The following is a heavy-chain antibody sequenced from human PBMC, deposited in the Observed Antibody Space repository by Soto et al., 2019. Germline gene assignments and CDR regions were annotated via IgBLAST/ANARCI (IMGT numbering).Heavy chain of an antibody. Sequence: EVQILQSGGGLEKPGGSLRLSCEASGFTFSNYAMSWIRQAPGKGLEWVSTIRETGNTYYADSVRGRFATSRDNSENTLYLQIISLRAEDTDVYYCAKQPMGVIRARDYWGQGTLVTVSS. D-gene: IGHD1-26*01. CDR2: IRETGNT. V-gene: IGHV3-23*01. CDR3: AKQPMGVIRARDY. J-gene: IGHJ4*02. CDR1: GFTFSNYA.